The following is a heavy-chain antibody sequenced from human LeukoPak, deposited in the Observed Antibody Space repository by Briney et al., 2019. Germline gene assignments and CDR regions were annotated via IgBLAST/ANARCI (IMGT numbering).Heavy chain of an antibody. V-gene: IGHV4-59*01. D-gene: IGHD2-15*01. Sequence: SETLSLTCTVSGDSISSYYWSWIRQSPGKGLEWIGYIYYSGSTNYNPSLKRRVTISLDTSKNQFSLKLNSMTAADTAVYYCARNADLGGYSNWGQGTLVTVSS. CDR2: IYYSGST. J-gene: IGHJ4*02. CDR3: ARNADLGGYSN. CDR1: GDSISSYY.